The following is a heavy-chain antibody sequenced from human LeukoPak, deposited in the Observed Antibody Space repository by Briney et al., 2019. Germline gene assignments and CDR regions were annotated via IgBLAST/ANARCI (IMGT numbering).Heavy chain of an antibody. CDR3: ARTMVRGEGPINWFDP. CDR1: GYSFTTYW. J-gene: IGHJ5*02. D-gene: IGHD3-10*01. Sequence: GESLKISCKGSGYSFTTYWIGWVRQMPGKGLEWMGIIYPADSDTRYSPSFQGQVTISADKSISTAYMELSRLRSDDTAVYYCARTMVRGEGPINWFDPWGQGTLVTVSS. V-gene: IGHV5-51*01. CDR2: IYPADSDT.